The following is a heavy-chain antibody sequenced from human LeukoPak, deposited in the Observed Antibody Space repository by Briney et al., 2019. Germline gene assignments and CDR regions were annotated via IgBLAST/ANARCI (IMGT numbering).Heavy chain of an antibody. CDR3: ATGAQYGLRGVAYFYYMHV. CDR2: VNPRNGGT. V-gene: IGHV1-2*02. Sequence: ASVKVSCNASGYPFTGYYVHWVRQAPGHGLEWMGWVNPRNGGTHSAQKFQGRVSMTGDTSITTAYMELSSLTSDDTAVYYCATGAQYGLRGVAYFYYMHVWGTGTTVTVSS. CDR1: GYPFTGYY. D-gene: IGHD3-10*01. J-gene: IGHJ6*03.